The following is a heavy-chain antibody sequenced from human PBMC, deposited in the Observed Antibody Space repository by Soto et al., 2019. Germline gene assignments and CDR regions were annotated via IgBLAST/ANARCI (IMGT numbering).Heavy chain of an antibody. CDR1: GFTFSSYA. D-gene: IGHD5-18*01. Sequence: PGGSLRLSCAASGFTFSSYAMSWVRQAPGKGLEWVSAISGSVGSTYYADSVKGRFTISRDNSKNTLYLQMNSLRAEDTAVYYCAKRSSTAMGYWYFDLWGRGTLVTVSS. J-gene: IGHJ2*01. CDR3: AKRSSTAMGYWYFDL. CDR2: ISGSVGST. V-gene: IGHV3-23*01.